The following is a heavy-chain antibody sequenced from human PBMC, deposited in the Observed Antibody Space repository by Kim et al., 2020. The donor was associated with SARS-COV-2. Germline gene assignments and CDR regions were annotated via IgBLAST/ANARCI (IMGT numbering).Heavy chain of an antibody. J-gene: IGHJ4*02. D-gene: IGHD2-15*01. V-gene: IGHV1-2*02. Sequence: ASVKVSCKASGYTFTDYHIHWVRQAPGQGFEWIGWINPNSGATYFAENFRRRVTMTTETSITTASMDLTSLTSDDTAIYFCTRARAGVVELSLFDSWGQGSLVSVSS. CDR1: GYTFTDYH. CDR2: INPNSGAT. CDR3: TRARAGVVELSLFDS.